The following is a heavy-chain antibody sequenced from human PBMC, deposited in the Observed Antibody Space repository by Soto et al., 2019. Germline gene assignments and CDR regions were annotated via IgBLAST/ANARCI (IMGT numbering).Heavy chain of an antibody. J-gene: IGHJ4*02. V-gene: IGHV1-18*01. CDR2: VSPYSGNT. Sequence: QLQLVQSGVEVKKPGSSLKVSCQASGDTLTSYGISWVRQAPGQGLEWMGWVSPYSGNTNYSPKVQGRVTLTTDTTTSTAYMELRSLTSDDTAVYYCAAGSFLGPWQYWGQGTLFTVSS. CDR1: GDTLTSYG. D-gene: IGHD3-10*01. CDR3: AAGSFLGPWQY.